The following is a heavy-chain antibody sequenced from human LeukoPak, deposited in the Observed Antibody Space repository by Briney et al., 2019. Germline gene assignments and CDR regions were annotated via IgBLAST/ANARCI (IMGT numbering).Heavy chain of an antibody. D-gene: IGHD2-2*01. CDR2: INPNSGGT. V-gene: IGHV1-2*02. CDR3: ARDHVVPAATLFEP. Sequence: ASVKVSCKASGYTFTGYYMHWVRQAPGQGLEWMGWINPNSGGTNYAQKFQGRVTMTRDTSISTAYMELSRLRSDDTAVYYCARDHVVPAATLFEPWGQGTLVTVSS. J-gene: IGHJ5*02. CDR1: GYTFTGYY.